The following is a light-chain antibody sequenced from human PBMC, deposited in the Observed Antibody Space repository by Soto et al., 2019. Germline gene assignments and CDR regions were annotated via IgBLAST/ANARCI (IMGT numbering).Light chain of an antibody. CDR3: TSYTTASTYG. Sequence: SVLTQPASVSGSPGQSITISCTGTSSDDGGYDYVSWYQQHPGKAPKFLIYEVTNRPSGVSHRFSGSKSGNTASLTISGLQAEDEADYYCTSYTTASTYGFGTGTKATVL. CDR2: EVT. J-gene: IGLJ1*01. CDR1: SSDDGGYDY. V-gene: IGLV2-14*01.